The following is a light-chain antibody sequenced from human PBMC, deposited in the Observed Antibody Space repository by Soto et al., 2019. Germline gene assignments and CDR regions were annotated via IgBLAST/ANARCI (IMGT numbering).Light chain of an antibody. J-gene: IGKJ5*01. Sequence: DIQMTQSPSSLSASVGDRVTITCRASRTIGSYLNWFRQKAGKAPKLLIYGASSLHSGVPLRFSGSGSGTEFTLTISSLQPEDFATYYCQQSYSTLITFGQGTRLEI. V-gene: IGKV1-39*01. CDR1: RTIGSY. CDR3: QQSYSTLIT. CDR2: GAS.